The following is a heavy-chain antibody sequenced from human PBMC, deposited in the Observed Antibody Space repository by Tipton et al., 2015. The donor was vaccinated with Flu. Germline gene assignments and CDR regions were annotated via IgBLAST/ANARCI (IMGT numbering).Heavy chain of an antibody. CDR1: GGTFSNYA. J-gene: IGHJ4*02. CDR2: IIPILAIT. V-gene: IGHV1-69*01. Sequence: QVQLVQSGAEVKKPGSSVKVSCKASGGTFSNYAFSWVRQAPGQGLEWMGGIIPILAITNYAQNFQDRVTITADESTSTAYMEVSSLRSEDTAMYYCASLYYCGSGSYSRLDYWGQGTLVTVSS. D-gene: IGHD3-10*01. CDR3: ASLYYCGSGSYSRLDY.